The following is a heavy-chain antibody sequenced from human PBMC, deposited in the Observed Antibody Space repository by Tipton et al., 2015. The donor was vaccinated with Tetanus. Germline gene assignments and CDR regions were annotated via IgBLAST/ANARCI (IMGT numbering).Heavy chain of an antibody. D-gene: IGHD2-15*01. CDR3: ARPDRYCSGGSCYLALDY. CDR1: GGPFSSYV. Sequence: QLVQSGPEVKKPGSSVRVSCKSSGGPFSSYVIAWVRQAPGQGLEWMGGVLPLFGTIKYSQNFQDRVTITADASTSTVYMELGSLIFEDTAVYYCARPDRYCSGGSCYLALDYWGQGTMVTVSS. V-gene: IGHV1-69*01. CDR2: VLPLFGTI. J-gene: IGHJ4*02.